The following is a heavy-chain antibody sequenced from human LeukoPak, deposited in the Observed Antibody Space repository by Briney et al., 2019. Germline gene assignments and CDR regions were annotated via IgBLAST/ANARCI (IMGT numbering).Heavy chain of an antibody. D-gene: IGHD2-8*01. CDR1: GVTLDDYA. J-gene: IGHJ4*02. CDR2: ISGDGGST. Sequence: GGSLRLSCVASGVTLDDYALHWVRQAPGKGLEWISCISGDGGSTSYADSVKGRFTISRDNSKNFLYLQMNSLRTEDTALYYCAKDIALMIWGQGTLVTVSS. V-gene: IGHV3-43*02. CDR3: AKDIALMI.